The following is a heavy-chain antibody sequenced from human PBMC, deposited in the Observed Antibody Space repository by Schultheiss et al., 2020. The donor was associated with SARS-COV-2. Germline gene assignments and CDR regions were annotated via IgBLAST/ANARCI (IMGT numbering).Heavy chain of an antibody. V-gene: IGHV4-4*08. J-gene: IGHJ4*02. Sequence: SETLSLTCTVSGGSISSYYWSWIRQPPGKGLEWIGRIYTSGSTNYNPSLKSRVTISVDTSKNQFSLKLSSVTAADTAVYYCARDSVGARVAAAFDYWGQGTLVTVSS. CDR1: GGSISSYY. CDR2: IYTSGST. CDR3: ARDSVGARVAAAFDY. D-gene: IGHD6-13*01.